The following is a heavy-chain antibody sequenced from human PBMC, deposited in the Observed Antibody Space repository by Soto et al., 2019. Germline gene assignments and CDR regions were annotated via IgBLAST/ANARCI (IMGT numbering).Heavy chain of an antibody. J-gene: IGHJ4*02. CDR3: ARARRVRGRDYFDY. V-gene: IGHV3-21*01. D-gene: IGHD3-10*01. CDR1: GFTFSSYS. CDR2: ISSSSSYI. Sequence: LRLSCAASGFTFSSYSMNWVRQAPGKGLEWVSSISSSSSYIYYADSVKGRFTISRDNAKNSLYLQMNSLRAEDTAVYYCARARRVRGRDYFDYWGQGTLVTVSS.